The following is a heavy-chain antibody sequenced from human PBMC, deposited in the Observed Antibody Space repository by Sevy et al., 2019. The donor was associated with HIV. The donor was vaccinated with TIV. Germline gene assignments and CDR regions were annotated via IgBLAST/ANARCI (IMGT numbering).Heavy chain of an antibody. CDR2: VNSDGSST. D-gene: IGHD6-13*01. CDR1: GFTFSSYW. J-gene: IGHJ4*02. Sequence: GGSLRLSCAASGFTFSSYWMYWVRQAPGKGLVWVSRVNSDGSSTSYADSVKGRFTISSDNAKNTLYLQMNSLRAEDTAVYYCARGAAAGTFDYWGQGTLVTVSS. CDR3: ARGAAAGTFDY. V-gene: IGHV3-74*01.